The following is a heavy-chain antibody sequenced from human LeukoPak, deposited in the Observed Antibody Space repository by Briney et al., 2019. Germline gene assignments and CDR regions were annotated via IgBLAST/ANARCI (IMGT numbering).Heavy chain of an antibody. CDR3: ARDERYSDADHHYPDLGY. J-gene: IGHJ4*02. V-gene: IGHV1-2*02. Sequence: GASVKVSCKASGYIFTGYYLFWVRQAPGQGLEWMGWINPNGGATRYAQKFQGRVTLTSDTSIRTTYMEMSSLTPDDTAVYYCARDERYSDADHHYPDLGYWGQETLVTVSS. CDR1: GYIFTGYY. D-gene: IGHD3-16*01. CDR2: INPNGGAT.